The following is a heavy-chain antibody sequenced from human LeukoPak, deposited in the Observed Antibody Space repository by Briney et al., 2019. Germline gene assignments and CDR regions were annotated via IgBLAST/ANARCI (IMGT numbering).Heavy chain of an antibody. Sequence: GASVKVSFTASGYTFTIYAMHWVRQAPGQRLEWMGWINAGNGNTKYSQKFQGRVTITRDTSASTAYMELSSLRSEDTAVYYCARDDSSGYYLGAFDIWGQGTMVTVSS. CDR3: ARDDSSGYYLGAFDI. D-gene: IGHD3-22*01. CDR2: INAGNGNT. CDR1: GYTFTIYA. V-gene: IGHV1-3*01. J-gene: IGHJ3*02.